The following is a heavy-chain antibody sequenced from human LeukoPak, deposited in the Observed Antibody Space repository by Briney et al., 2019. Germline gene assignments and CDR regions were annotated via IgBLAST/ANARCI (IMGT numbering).Heavy chain of an antibody. CDR1: GFSFSGYY. V-gene: IGHV3-11*01. Sequence: GGSLRLSCAASGFSFSGYYMIWIRQAPGMGLEWVSYISSTGTNRYYADSVKGRFTISRDNAKNSLYLQMNSLRAEDTAVYYCARGSSIAVAIDYWGQGTLVTVSS. CDR3: ARGSSIAVAIDY. J-gene: IGHJ4*02. D-gene: IGHD6-19*01. CDR2: ISSTGTNR.